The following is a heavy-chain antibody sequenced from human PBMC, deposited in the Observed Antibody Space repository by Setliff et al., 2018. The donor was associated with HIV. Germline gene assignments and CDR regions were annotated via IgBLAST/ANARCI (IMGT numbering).Heavy chain of an antibody. V-gene: IGHV4-4*08. CDR1: GGSMNENH. Sequence: SETLSLTCTVSGGSMNENHWSWIRQSPGKGLEWIAYIHTSGSTYFNPSFVSRVTISIDSSENQFSLKLRSLTAADTAVYFCARTGYAIDLWGPGTMVTV. J-gene: IGHJ3*01. CDR2: IHTSGST. CDR3: ARTGYAIDL.